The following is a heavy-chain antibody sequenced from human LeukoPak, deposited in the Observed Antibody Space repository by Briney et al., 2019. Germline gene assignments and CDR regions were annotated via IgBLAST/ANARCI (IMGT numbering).Heavy chain of an antibody. CDR1: GFTFSDYY. D-gene: IGHD6-6*01. CDR3: ARLRSSSFYYYYMDV. V-gene: IGHV3-11*01. CDR2: ISSSGSTI. Sequence: GGSLRLSCSASGFTFSDYYMSWIRQAPGKGLEWVSYISSSGSTIYYADSVKGRFTISRDNAKNSVYLQMNILRAEDTAVYYCARLRSSSFYYYYMDVWGKGTTVTVSS. J-gene: IGHJ6*03.